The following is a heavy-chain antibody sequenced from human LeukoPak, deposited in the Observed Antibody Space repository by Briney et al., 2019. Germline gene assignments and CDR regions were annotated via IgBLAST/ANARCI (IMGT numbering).Heavy chain of an antibody. CDR3: ARVGDYYDSSGLDY. Sequence: SVKVSCKASGGTFSSYAISWVRQAPGQGLEWMGRIIPILGIANYAQKFQGRVTITADKSTSTAYMELSSLRSEDTAVYYCARVGDYYDSSGLDYWGQGTLVTVSS. CDR2: IIPILGIA. J-gene: IGHJ4*02. V-gene: IGHV1-69*04. CDR1: GGTFSSYA. D-gene: IGHD3-22*01.